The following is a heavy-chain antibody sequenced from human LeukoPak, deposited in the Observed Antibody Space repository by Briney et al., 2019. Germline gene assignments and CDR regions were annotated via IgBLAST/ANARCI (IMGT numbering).Heavy chain of an antibody. V-gene: IGHV4-59*12. Sequence: PSETLSLTCTVSGGSISSYYWSWIRQPPGKGLEWIGYIYYSGSTNYNPSLKSRVTISVDTSKNQFSLKLSSVTAADTAMYYCASGLVVVAPADYFDYWGQGTLVTVSS. D-gene: IGHD2-15*01. CDR3: ASGLVVVAPADYFDY. CDR1: GGSISSYY. CDR2: IYYSGST. J-gene: IGHJ4*02.